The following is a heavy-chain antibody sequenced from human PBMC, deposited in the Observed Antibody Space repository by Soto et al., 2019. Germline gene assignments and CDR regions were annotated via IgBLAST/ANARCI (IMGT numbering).Heavy chain of an antibody. V-gene: IGHV4-61*01. D-gene: IGHD6-13*01. CDR3: ARLYSSSFSWFDP. CDR2: IYYSGST. Sequence: QVQLQESGPGLVKPSETLSLTCTVSGGSVSSGSYYWSWIRQPPGKGLEWIGYIYYSGSTNYNPSLKSRVTISVDTYKNQFSLKLGSVTAADTAVYYCARLYSSSFSWFDPWGQGTLVTVSS. CDR1: GGSVSSGSYY. J-gene: IGHJ5*02.